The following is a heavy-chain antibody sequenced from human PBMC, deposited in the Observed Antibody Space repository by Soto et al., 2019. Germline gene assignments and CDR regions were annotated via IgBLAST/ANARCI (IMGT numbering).Heavy chain of an antibody. CDR2: ISAHNGNT. J-gene: IGHJ4*02. CDR1: GYTFTSYG. V-gene: IGHV1-18*01. D-gene: IGHD1-1*01. CDR3: ARGRYGDY. Sequence: QVHLVQSGAEVKKPGASVKVYCKASGYTFTSYGITWVRQAPGQGLEWMGWISAHNGNTDYAQKLQGRVIVTRDTSTRTAYMALRSLISDDTAVYEGARGRYGDYWGQGARVTVSS.